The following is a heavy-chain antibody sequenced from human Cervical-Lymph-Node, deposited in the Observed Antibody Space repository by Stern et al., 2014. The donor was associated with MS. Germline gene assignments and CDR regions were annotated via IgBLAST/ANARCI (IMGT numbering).Heavy chain of an antibody. D-gene: IGHD3-3*01. CDR1: GFTFSAYD. V-gene: IGHV3-13*01. J-gene: IGHJ6*02. Sequence: EVQLVESGGGLVQPGGSLRLSCAASGFTFSAYDMHWVRQSTGKGLEWVSSIGTIGDTYYSGSVKGRFTISREDAKNSMYLQINSLRAGDTAVYYCARGQPDYDFWSGYYSDYQYYGLDVWGRGTTVTVSS. CDR3: ARGQPDYDFWSGYYSDYQYYGLDV. CDR2: IGTIGDT.